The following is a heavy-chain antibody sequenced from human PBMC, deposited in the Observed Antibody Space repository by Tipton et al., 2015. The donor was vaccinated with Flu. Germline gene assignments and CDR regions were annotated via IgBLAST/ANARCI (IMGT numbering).Heavy chain of an antibody. CDR3: DKVIPELVAGLDY. D-gene: IGHD6-19*01. CDR1: GFTFSRYA. Sequence: SLRLSCAASGFTFSRYAMSWVRQAPGKGLEWVEGVSGGGGTTYFADSVKGRFTISRDNSRNMVCLQMNNLRDEETAEYYCDKVIPELVAGLDYWGRGTLVTVSS. CDR2: VSGGGGTT. V-gene: IGHV3-23*01. J-gene: IGHJ4*02.